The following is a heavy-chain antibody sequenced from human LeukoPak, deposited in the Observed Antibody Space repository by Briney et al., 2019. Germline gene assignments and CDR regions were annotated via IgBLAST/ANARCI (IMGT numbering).Heavy chain of an antibody. CDR1: GFTVSSNY. Sequence: GGSLRLSCAASGFTVSSNYMSWVRQAPGKGLEWVSIIYSGGSTYYADSVKGRFTISRDNSKSTLYLQMNSLRAEDTAVYYCARHGYSSSWSYFDYWGQGTLVSVSS. CDR3: ARHGYSSSWSYFDY. J-gene: IGHJ4*02. CDR2: IYSGGST. V-gene: IGHV3-66*04. D-gene: IGHD6-13*01.